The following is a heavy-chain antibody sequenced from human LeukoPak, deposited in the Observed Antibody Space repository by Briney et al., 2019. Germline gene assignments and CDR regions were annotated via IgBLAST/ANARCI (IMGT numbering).Heavy chain of an antibody. J-gene: IGHJ4*02. Sequence: SSETLSLTCTVSGGSFSSYYWNWIRQSPGEGPEWIGFVFYSGSTNYNPSLKSRVTISVDTSKNQFSLRLKSVTAADTAVYYCASGTKGYGPDYWGQGTLVTVSS. V-gene: IGHV4-59*12. CDR3: ASGTKGYGPDY. CDR2: VFYSGST. D-gene: IGHD5-18*01. CDR1: GGSFSSYY.